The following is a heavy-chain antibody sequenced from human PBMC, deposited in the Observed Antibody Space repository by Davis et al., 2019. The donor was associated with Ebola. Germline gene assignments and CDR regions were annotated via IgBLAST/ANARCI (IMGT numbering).Heavy chain of an antibody. D-gene: IGHD6-13*01. CDR3: ARDKSVAGGGQKY. J-gene: IGHJ4*02. CDR1: GFSFSYYW. CDR2: IKEDGSDK. Sequence: GESLKISCAASGFSFSYYWMSWVRQAPGKGPEWVANIKEDGSDKYYMDSVRGRFTISRDNAKNSLYLQMNSLRVEDTAVYYCARDKSVAGGGQKYWGQGTRVTVSP. V-gene: IGHV3-7*01.